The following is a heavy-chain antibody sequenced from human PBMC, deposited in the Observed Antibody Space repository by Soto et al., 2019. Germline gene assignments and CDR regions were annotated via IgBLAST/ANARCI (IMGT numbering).Heavy chain of an antibody. CDR1: SAPVSSSTYT. Sequence: QLQLQESGPGLVKPSETLSLTCTVSSAPVSSSTYTWGWIRQPPGKGLEWIGSIYYSGSTYYNPSLNSRVIVSVATSKNQFSLKVPSVTAADTAVYYCARLHGYCISSSCHGHYAMDVWGQGTTVTVSS. CDR2: IYYSGST. CDR3: ARLHGYCISSSCHGHYAMDV. D-gene: IGHD2-2*01. V-gene: IGHV4-39*01. J-gene: IGHJ6*02.